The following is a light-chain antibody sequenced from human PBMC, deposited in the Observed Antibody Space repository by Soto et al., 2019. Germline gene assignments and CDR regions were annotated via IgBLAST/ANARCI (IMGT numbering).Light chain of an antibody. Sequence: DIQMTQSPSSLSASVGDRVTITCRASQDISIWLAWYQQKPGKDPNLLIYAASNLQSGVPSRFSGSGSGTDFNLTISRLQTEDFATYYCQQANSFPITFAQGTRLEIK. CDR3: QQANSFPIT. CDR2: AAS. CDR1: QDISIW. V-gene: IGKV1-12*01. J-gene: IGKJ5*01.